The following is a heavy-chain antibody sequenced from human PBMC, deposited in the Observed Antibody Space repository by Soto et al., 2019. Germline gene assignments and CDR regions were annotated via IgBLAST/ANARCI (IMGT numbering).Heavy chain of an antibody. D-gene: IGHD3-22*01. V-gene: IGHV3-30*03. Sequence: GGSLRLSCAASGFTFSSYGMHWVRQAPGKGLEWVAVISYDGSNKYYADSVKGRFTISRDNSKNTLYLQMNSLRDEDSAVYYCARERQISGYYYVSYFDSWGQGTLVTVSS. CDR2: ISYDGSNK. J-gene: IGHJ4*02. CDR1: GFTFSSYG. CDR3: ARERQISGYYYVSYFDS.